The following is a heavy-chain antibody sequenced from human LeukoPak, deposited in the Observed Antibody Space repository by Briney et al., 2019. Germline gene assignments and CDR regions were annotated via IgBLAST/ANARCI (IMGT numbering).Heavy chain of an antibody. J-gene: IGHJ4*02. V-gene: IGHV3-30-3*01. CDR1: GFTFSSYA. Sequence: GGSLRLSCAASGFTFSSYAMHWVRKAPGKGMEWVAVISYDGSNKYYADSVKGRFTISRDNSNNTLFLQMNSLRAEDTAVYYCAKGSCSGTSCYSGLDWGQGTLVTVSS. D-gene: IGHD2-2*01. CDR3: AKGSCSGTSCYSGLD. CDR2: ISYDGSNK.